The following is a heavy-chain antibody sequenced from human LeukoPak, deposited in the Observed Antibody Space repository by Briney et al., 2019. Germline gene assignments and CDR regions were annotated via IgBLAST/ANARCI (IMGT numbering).Heavy chain of an antibody. CDR3: ARPAGYFGSDAFDI. D-gene: IGHD3-10*01. Sequence: SETLSLTCAVSGYSISSGYYWGWSRQPPGKGPEWIGIIYHSRSTYYNPSLKSRVPISVDTSQNQFSLKPSSVTAADTAVYYCARPAGYFGSDAFDIWGQGTMVTVSS. CDR1: GYSISSGYY. J-gene: IGHJ3*02. V-gene: IGHV4-38-2*01. CDR2: IYHSRST.